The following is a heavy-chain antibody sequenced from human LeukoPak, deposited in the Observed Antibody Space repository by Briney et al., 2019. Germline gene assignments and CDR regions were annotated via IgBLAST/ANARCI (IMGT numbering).Heavy chain of an antibody. CDR3: ARDPQSYNWYFDL. CDR1: GDSVSSNSAT. Sequence: SQTPSLTCAISGDSVSSNSATWNWIRQSPSRGLEWLGRTYYKSKWYSDYAVSVKSRITIDPDTSRNQFSLHLNSVSPEDTALYYCARDPQSYNWYFDLWGRGTLVTVSS. D-gene: IGHD1-14*01. CDR2: TYYKSKWYS. V-gene: IGHV6-1*01. J-gene: IGHJ2*01.